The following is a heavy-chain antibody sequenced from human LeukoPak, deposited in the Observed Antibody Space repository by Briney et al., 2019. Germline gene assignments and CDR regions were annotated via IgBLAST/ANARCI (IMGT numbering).Heavy chain of an antibody. D-gene: IGHD2-2*01. Sequence: WVRQAPGXXLEWXANIKEDGSDKEYVDSVKGRFTISRDNAKKSLYLQMNYLRAEDTAVYYCARVYHSTSGRAMDFWGQGTLVTVSS. CDR2: IKEDGSDK. CDR3: ARVYHSTSGRAMDF. J-gene: IGHJ4*02. V-gene: IGHV3-7*01.